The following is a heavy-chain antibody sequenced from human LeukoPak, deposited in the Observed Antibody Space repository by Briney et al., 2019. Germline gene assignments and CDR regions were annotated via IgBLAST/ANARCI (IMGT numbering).Heavy chain of an antibody. Sequence: GGSLRLSCAASGFTFTSYAMTWVRQAPGKGLEWVSSITDSGGTTYYADSVKGRFTISRDNYKNTLYLQMNSLRVEDTAVYYCARDPNGNYVGALDSQRWGQGTLVTVSS. V-gene: IGHV3-23*01. D-gene: IGHD4-17*01. CDR2: ITDSGGTT. J-gene: IGHJ1*01. CDR3: ARDPNGNYVGALDSQR. CDR1: GFTFTSYA.